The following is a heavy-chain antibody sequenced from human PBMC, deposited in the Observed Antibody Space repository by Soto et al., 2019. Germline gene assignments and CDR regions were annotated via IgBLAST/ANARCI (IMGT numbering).Heavy chain of an antibody. D-gene: IGHD3-22*01. CDR3: ARGHSSGHLFDF. CDR1: GFTFNSYS. Sequence: PGGSLRLSCAGSGFTFNSYSMNWVRQAPGKGLEWVSYISKTGSTIYYADSVRGRFSISRDNAKNSLYLQMNSLTDEDTAMYYCARGHSSGHLFDFWGQGCLVTVSS. V-gene: IGHV3-48*02. J-gene: IGHJ4*02. CDR2: ISKTGSTI.